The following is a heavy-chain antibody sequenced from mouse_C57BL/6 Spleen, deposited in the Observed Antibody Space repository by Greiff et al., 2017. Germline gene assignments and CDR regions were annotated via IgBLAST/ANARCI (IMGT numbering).Heavy chain of an antibody. CDR1: G. CDR2: ISSGSSAI. V-gene: IGHV5-17*01. CDR3: AREDWDGDFDY. D-gene: IGHD4-1*01. Sequence: DVKLVESGGGLVKPGGSLKLSCAASGMHWVRQALEKGLEWVAYISSGSSAIYYADTVKGGFTISRDNAKNTLFLQKTSLRSEDTAMFYCAREDWDGDFDYWGQGTTLTVSS. J-gene: IGHJ2*01.